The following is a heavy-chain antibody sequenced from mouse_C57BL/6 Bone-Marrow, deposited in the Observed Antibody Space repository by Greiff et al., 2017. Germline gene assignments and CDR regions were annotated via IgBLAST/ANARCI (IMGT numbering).Heavy chain of an antibody. Sequence: EVQLVESGPGLVKPSQSLSLTCSVTGYSITSGYYWNWIRQFPGNKLEWMGYISYDGSNNYNPSLKNLISITSDTSKNQFFLKLNSVTTEDTATYYCAIVSFYGYGFAYWGQGTLVTVSA. CDR1: GYSITSGYY. CDR2: ISYDGSN. D-gene: IGHD2-9*01. V-gene: IGHV3-6*01. J-gene: IGHJ3*01. CDR3: AIVSFYGYGFAY.